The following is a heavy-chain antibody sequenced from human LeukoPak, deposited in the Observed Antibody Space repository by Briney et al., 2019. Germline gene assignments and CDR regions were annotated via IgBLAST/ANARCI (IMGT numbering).Heavy chain of an antibody. J-gene: IGHJ4*02. CDR2: IYAGDSDT. D-gene: IGHD2-15*01. Sequence: GESLKISCKGSGYSFTNYWIGWVRQMPGKGLEWMGIIYAGDSDTRYSPSFQGQVTISADKSISTAYLQWSSLKASDTAMYYCARHYGGGYCSGGSCYSSFDYWGQGTLVTVSS. CDR3: ARHYGGGYCSGGSCYSSFDY. CDR1: GYSFTNYW. V-gene: IGHV5-51*01.